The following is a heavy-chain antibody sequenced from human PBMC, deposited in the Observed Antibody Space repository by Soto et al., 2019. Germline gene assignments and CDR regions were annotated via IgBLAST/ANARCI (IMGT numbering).Heavy chain of an antibody. V-gene: IGHV1-2*02. D-gene: IGHD3-10*01. CDR3: ARDFIWFGELSHYYYYYGMDV. Sequence: SLKVSVKASGYTFSGYYMHWVRQSPGQGLEWMGWINPNSGGTNYAQKFQVRVTMTRDTSISTAYMELSRLRSDDTAVYYCARDFIWFGELSHYYYYYGMDVWGQGTTVTVSS. J-gene: IGHJ6*02. CDR1: GYTFSGYY. CDR2: INPNSGGT.